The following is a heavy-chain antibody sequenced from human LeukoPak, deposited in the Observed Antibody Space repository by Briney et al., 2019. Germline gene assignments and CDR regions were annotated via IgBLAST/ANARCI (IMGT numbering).Heavy chain of an antibody. Sequence: NPSDTLSLTCAVYGGSFSGYYWSWIRQPPGKGLEWIGEINHSGSTNYNPSLKSRVTISVDTSKNQFSLKRTSVTAADTAVYYCARDGGTHDAFDIWAQGTLVTVSS. J-gene: IGHJ3*02. CDR3: ARDGGTHDAFDI. V-gene: IGHV4-34*01. D-gene: IGHD3-16*01. CDR1: GGSFSGYY. CDR2: INHSGST.